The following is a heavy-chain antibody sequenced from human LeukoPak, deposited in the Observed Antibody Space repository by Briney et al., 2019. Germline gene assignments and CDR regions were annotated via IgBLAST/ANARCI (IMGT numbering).Heavy chain of an antibody. CDR3: GRKAGDCGGGSCYSIDY. V-gene: IGHV1-69*05. D-gene: IGHD2-15*01. J-gene: IGHJ4*02. Sequence: GSSVKVSSKAFGGSFSSEAISWVRQAPGQGLEWMGGIIPIFGTANYAQKFQGRVTITTDESTSTAYMEVSSLRSEDTAVYYCGRKAGDCGGGSCYSIDYWGQGTLVTVSS. CDR2: IIPIFGTA. CDR1: GGSFSSEA.